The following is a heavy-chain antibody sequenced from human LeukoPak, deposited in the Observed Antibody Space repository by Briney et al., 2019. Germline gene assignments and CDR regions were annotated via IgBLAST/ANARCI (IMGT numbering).Heavy chain of an antibody. V-gene: IGHV3-30*02. CDR1: GFTFSSYG. CDR2: IRYDGSNK. D-gene: IGHD2-21*02. CDR3: AKGVKHIVVVTAQHYFDY. Sequence: PGGSLRLSCAASGFTFSSYGMHWVRQAPGKGLEWGAFIRYDGSNKYYADSMKGRFTISRDNSKNTLYLQMNSLRAEDTAVYYCAKGVKHIVVVTAQHYFDYWGQGTLVTVSS. J-gene: IGHJ4*02.